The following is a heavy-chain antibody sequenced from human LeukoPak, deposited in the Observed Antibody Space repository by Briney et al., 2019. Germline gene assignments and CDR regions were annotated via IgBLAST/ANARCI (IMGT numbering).Heavy chain of an antibody. CDR2: IKQDGSDK. Sequence: GGSLRLSCAASGFTFSSYFMSWVRQAPGKGLEWVANIKQDGSDKYYMDSVKGRFTISRDNAKISMYLQMNSLRAEDTAVYYCARYVRGSYFYMDVWGTGTTVTVSS. J-gene: IGHJ6*03. CDR3: ARYVRGSYFYMDV. V-gene: IGHV3-7*01. CDR1: GFTFSSYF. D-gene: IGHD3-10*01.